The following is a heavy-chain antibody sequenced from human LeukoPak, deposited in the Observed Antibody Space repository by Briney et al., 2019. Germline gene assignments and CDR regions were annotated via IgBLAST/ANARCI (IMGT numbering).Heavy chain of an antibody. V-gene: IGHV1-46*01. CDR2: INPSGGST. CDR3: AREWYCSGGSCYYAFDI. Sequence: ASVKVSCKASGYTFTSYYMHWVRQAPGQGLEWMGIINPSGGSTSYAQKFQGRVTTTRDTSTSTVYMELSSLRSEDTAVYYCAREWYCSGGSCYYAFDIWGQGTMVTVSS. J-gene: IGHJ3*02. D-gene: IGHD2-15*01. CDR1: GYTFTSYY.